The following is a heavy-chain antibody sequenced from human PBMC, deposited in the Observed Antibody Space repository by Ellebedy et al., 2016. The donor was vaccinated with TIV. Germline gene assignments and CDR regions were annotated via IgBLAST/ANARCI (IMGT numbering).Heavy chain of an antibody. CDR3: ARDRNRDFWSGPNPDYYGMDV. J-gene: IGHJ6*02. CDR2: INPSGGST. CDR1: GYTFTSYY. V-gene: IGHV1-46*01. D-gene: IGHD3-3*01. Sequence: ASVKVSCKASGYTFTSYYMHWVRQAPGQGLEWMGIINPSGGSTSYAQKFQGRVTMTRDTSTSTVYMELSSLRSEDTAVYYCARDRNRDFWSGPNPDYYGMDVWGQGTTVTVSS.